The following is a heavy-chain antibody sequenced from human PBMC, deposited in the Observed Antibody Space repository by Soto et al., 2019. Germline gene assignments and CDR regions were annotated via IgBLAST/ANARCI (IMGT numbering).Heavy chain of an antibody. CDR2: INPSGDHT. J-gene: IGHJ4*02. CDR3: ARAPGAAIDY. V-gene: IGHV1-46*01. CDR1: GYTFSSYY. Sequence: ASVKVSCKASGYTFSSYYLQWVRQAPGQGLEWMGIINPSGDHTSYEEKFHGRVTMTSDTSTSTVYMELSSLRSEDTAVYYCARAPGAAIDYWGLGTLVTVSS.